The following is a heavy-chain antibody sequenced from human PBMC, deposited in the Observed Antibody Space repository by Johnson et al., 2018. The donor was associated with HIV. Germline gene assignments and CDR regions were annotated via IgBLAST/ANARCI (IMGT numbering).Heavy chain of an antibody. D-gene: IGHD3-10*01. V-gene: IGHV3-64*01. J-gene: IGHJ1*01. Sequence: VQVVESGGDLVQPGGSLRLSCAASGFTFSSYAMHWVRQAPGKGLEYVSAISSNGGSTYYANSVKGRFTISRDNSKNTLYLQMGSLRAEDMAVYYCARPLRGVNVRGLLGLRWAMWG. CDR1: GFTFSSYA. CDR3: ARPLRGVNVRGLLGLRWAM. CDR2: ISSNGGST.